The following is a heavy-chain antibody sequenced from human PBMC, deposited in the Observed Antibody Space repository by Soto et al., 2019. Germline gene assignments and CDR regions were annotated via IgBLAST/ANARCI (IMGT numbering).Heavy chain of an antibody. CDR3: ATLGNYFDF. CDR2: FDPEDGET. J-gene: IGHJ4*02. V-gene: IGHV1-24*01. CDR1: GYTLTELF. Sequence: GASVKVSCKVSGYTLTELFMHWVRQAPGKGLEWMGGFDPEDGETIYAQKFQGRVTMTKDTSTDTAYMELSSLRSEDTAVYYCATLGNYFDFWGQGTLVTVSS.